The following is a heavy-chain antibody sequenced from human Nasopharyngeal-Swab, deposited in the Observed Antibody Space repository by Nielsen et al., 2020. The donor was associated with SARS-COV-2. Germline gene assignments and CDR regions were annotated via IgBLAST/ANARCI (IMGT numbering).Heavy chain of an antibody. CDR2: INHSGST. Sequence: SETLSLTCAVYGGSFSGYYCSWIRQPPGKGLEWIGEINHSGSTNYNPSLNSRVTISVDTSKNQFSLKRNSVTAADTAVYYCARASTVTTFFDLWGRGTLVTVSS. CDR1: GGSFSGYY. V-gene: IGHV4-34*01. D-gene: IGHD4-17*01. CDR3: ARASTVTTFFDL. J-gene: IGHJ2*01.